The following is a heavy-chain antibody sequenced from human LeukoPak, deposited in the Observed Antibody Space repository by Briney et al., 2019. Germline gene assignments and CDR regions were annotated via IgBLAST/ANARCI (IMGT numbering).Heavy chain of an antibody. Sequence: GGSLRLSCAASGFTFSSYSMNWVRQAPGKGLEWVSYISSSSSTIYYADSVKGRFTISRDNAKNSLYLQMNSLRAEDTAVYYCARNGDYPIDYWGQGTLVTVSS. CDR1: GFTFSSYS. CDR2: ISSSSSTI. CDR3: ARNGDYPIDY. V-gene: IGHV3-48*01. J-gene: IGHJ4*02. D-gene: IGHD4-17*01.